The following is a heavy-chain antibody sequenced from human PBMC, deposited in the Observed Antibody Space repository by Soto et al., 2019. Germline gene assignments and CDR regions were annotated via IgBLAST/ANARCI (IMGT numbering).Heavy chain of an antibody. Sequence: RGESLKISCKGSGYSFTSSWISWVRQMPGKGLEWMGRIDPSDSYTNYSPSFQGHVTISADKSISTAYLQWSSLKASDTAMYYCARHREGIAAAGPFDYWGQGTLVTVSS. CDR3: ARHREGIAAAGPFDY. V-gene: IGHV5-10-1*01. CDR2: IDPSDSYT. D-gene: IGHD6-13*01. J-gene: IGHJ4*02. CDR1: GYSFTSSW.